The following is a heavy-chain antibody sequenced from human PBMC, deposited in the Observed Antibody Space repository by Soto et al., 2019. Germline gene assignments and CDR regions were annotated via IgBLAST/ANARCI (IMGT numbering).Heavy chain of an antibody. CDR3: ARGLVGATTDFDY. J-gene: IGHJ4*02. V-gene: IGHV1-69*13. Sequence: ASVKVSCKASGYTFTSYGISWVRQAPGQGLEWMGGIIPIFGTANYAQKFQGRVTITADESTSTAYMELSSLRSEDTAVYYCARGLVGATTDFDYWGQGTLVTVSS. D-gene: IGHD1-26*01. CDR1: GYTFTSYG. CDR2: IIPIFGTA.